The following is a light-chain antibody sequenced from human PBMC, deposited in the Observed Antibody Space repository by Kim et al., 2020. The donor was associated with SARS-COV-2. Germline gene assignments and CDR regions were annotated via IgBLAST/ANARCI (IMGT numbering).Light chain of an antibody. J-gene: IGKJ1*01. CDR3: QQYSSSPAT. V-gene: IGKV3-20*01. CDR2: GAS. CDR1: QSVRSNY. Sequence: SPGQRATLSCRASQSVRSNYLAWYQQKPGPAPRLLIYGASSRATGIPDRFSGSVSGTDFTLTITRLEPEDFAVYYCQQYSSSPATFGQGTKVDIK.